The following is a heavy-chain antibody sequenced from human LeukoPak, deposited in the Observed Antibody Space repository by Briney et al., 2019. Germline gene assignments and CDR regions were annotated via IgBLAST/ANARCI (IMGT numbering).Heavy chain of an antibody. V-gene: IGHV1-2*02. CDR3: ARVALGAYYYDSSGYPDY. D-gene: IGHD3-22*01. J-gene: IGHJ4*02. CDR2: INPNSGGT. Sequence: GASVKVSCKASGYTFTGYYMHWVRQAPGQGLEWMGWINPNSGGTNYAQKFQGRVTMTRDTSISTAYMELSRLRSDDTAVYYCARVALGAYYYDSSGYPDYWGQGTLVTVSS. CDR1: GYTFTGYY.